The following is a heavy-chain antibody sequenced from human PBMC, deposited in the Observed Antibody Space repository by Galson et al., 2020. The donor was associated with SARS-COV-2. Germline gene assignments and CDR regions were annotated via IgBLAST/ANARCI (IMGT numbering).Heavy chain of an antibody. CDR2: IYSDDTT. Sequence: GGSLRLSCAASGFIVSRKYMSWVRQAPGKGLEWVSVIYSDDTTDYADSVKGRFTISRDNSKNTLYLQLNSLRAEDTAMYYCASVEILYGSGTYGRGEKRYYYYYGMDVWGQGTTVTVSS. D-gene: IGHD3-10*01. V-gene: IGHV3-53*01. J-gene: IGHJ6*02. CDR3: ASVEILYGSGTYGRGEKRYYYYYGMDV. CDR1: GFIVSRKY.